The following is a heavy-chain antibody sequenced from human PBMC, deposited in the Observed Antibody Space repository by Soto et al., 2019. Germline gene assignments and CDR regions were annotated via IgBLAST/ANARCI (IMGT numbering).Heavy chain of an antibody. CDR2: ISSNGGST. D-gene: IGHD2-2*02. CDR1: GFTFSSYA. CDR3: VKGQYQLLYSAFDI. J-gene: IGHJ3*02. Sequence: GGSLRLSCSASGFTFSSYAMHWVRQAPGKGLEYVSAISSNGGSTYYADSVKGRFTISRDNSKNTLYLQMGSLRAEDTAVYYCVKGQYQLLYSAFDIWGQGTMVTVSS. V-gene: IGHV3-64D*06.